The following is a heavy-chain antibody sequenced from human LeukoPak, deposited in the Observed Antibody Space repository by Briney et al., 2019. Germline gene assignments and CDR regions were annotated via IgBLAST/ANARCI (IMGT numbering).Heavy chain of an antibody. V-gene: IGHV3-20*04. CDR1: GLTFDDYG. D-gene: IGHD4-17*01. Sequence: PGGSLRLSCAASGLTFDDYGMSWVRQAPGKGLEWVSGINWNGGSTGYADSVKGRFTISRDNAKNSLYLQMNSLRAEDTALYYCARWGSGDYDYYYYGMDVWGQGTTVTVSS. CDR3: ARWGSGDYDYYYYGMDV. CDR2: INWNGGST. J-gene: IGHJ6*02.